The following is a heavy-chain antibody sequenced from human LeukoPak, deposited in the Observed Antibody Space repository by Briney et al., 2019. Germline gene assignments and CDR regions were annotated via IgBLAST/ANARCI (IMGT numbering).Heavy chain of an antibody. CDR1: GGSIRSYY. CDR3: ARETLYCSGGSCYDYFDY. Sequence: SETLSLTCTVSGGSIRSYYWSWIRQPAGKGLEWIGRIYTSGSTNYNPSLKSRVTMSVDTSKNQFSLKLSSVTAADTAVYYCARETLYCSGGSCYDYFDYWGQGTLVTVSS. V-gene: IGHV4-4*07. CDR2: IYTSGST. J-gene: IGHJ4*02. D-gene: IGHD2-15*01.